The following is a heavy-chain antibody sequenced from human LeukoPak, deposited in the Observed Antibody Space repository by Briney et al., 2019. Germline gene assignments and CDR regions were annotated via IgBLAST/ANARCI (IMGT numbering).Heavy chain of an antibody. Sequence: GGSLRLSCAASGFTFSSYSMNWVRQAPGKGLEWVSSISSSSSYIYYADSVKGRFTISRDNAKNSLYLQMNSLRAEDTAVYYCARTSIVGATGDWFDPWGQGTLVTVSS. V-gene: IGHV3-21*01. CDR3: ARTSIVGATGDWFDP. J-gene: IGHJ5*02. CDR1: GFTFSSYS. D-gene: IGHD1-26*01. CDR2: ISSSSSYI.